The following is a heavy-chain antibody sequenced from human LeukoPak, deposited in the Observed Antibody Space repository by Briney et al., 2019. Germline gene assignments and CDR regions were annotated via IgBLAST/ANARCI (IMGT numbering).Heavy chain of an antibody. V-gene: IGHV4-61*08. CDR3: ASTTSRYGNYGMDV. CDR1: GGSISSGGYY. J-gene: IGHJ6*02. CDR2: IYYSGST. Sequence: SETLSLTCTVSGGSISSGGYYWSWIRQPPGKGLEWIGYIYYSGSTNYNPSLKSRVTISVDTSKNQFSLKLSSVTAADTAVYYCASTTSRYGNYGMDVWGQGTTVTVSS. D-gene: IGHD1-1*01.